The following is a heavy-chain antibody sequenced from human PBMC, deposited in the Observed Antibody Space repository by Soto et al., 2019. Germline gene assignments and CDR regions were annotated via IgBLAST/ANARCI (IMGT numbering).Heavy chain of an antibody. Sequence: SETLSLTGAVSGGSISSSNCWSWVRQPPGKGLEWIGEIYHSGSTNYNPSLKSRVTISVDKSKNQFSLKLSSVTAADTAVYYCARRVDYSYGMDVCGQRTTVAFSS. V-gene: IGHV4-4*02. D-gene: IGHD2-15*01. CDR1: GGSISSSNC. CDR2: IYHSGST. J-gene: IGHJ6*02. CDR3: ARRVDYSYGMDV.